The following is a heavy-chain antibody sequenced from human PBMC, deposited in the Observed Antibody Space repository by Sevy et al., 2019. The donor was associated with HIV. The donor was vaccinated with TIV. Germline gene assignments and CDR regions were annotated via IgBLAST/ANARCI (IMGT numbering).Heavy chain of an antibody. CDR3: AGENAWGRGYS. J-gene: IGHJ4*02. Sequence: SETLSLTCTVSGGSITSLYWNWIRQPPGKGLEWIANIYYNGLINYNPSLKSRVTSSLDTSKNQFSLRLSSVTAADTAMYYCAGENAWGRGYSWGQGTLVTVSS. CDR2: IYYNGLI. D-gene: IGHD1-26*01. CDR1: GGSITSLY. V-gene: IGHV4-59*08.